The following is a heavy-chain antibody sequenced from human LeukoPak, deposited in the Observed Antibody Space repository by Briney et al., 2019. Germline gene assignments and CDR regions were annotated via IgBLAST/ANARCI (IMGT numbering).Heavy chain of an antibody. J-gene: IGHJ5*02. D-gene: IGHD1-14*01. CDR3: TRGAITHDP. V-gene: IGHV3-11*05. Sequence: PGGSLRLSCAASGFTFSDYYMSWIRQAPGKGLEWVSYISGSSSHTNYADSVKGRFTISRDNAKNSLYLQMNSLRVEDTAVYYCTRGAITHDPWGQGTLVTVSS. CDR2: ISGSSSHT. CDR1: GFTFSDYY.